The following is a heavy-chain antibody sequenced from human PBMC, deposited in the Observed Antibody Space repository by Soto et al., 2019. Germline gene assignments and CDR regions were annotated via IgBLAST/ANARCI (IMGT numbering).Heavy chain of an antibody. V-gene: IGHV1-69*01. CDR3: ARDLGRIAGDRGGFDP. CDR1: GGTFSSYA. CDR2: IIPIFGTA. J-gene: IGHJ5*02. Sequence: QVQLVQSGAEVKKPGSSVKVSCKASGGTFSSYAISWVRQAPGQGLEWMGGIIPIFGTANYTQKFQGRVTITADESTSTAYMELSSLRSEDTAVYYCARDLGRIAGDRGGFDPWGQGTLVTVSS. D-gene: IGHD6-13*01.